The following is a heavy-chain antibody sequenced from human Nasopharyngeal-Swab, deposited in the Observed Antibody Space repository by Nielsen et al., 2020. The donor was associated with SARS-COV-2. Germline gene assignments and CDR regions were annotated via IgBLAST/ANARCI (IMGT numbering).Heavy chain of an antibody. Sequence: GESLKISCAASGFTFSSYAMSWVRQAPGKGLEWVAVISYDGSNKYYADSVKGRFTISRDNSKNTLYLQMNSLRAEDTAVYYCARDLDSWLDYWGQGTLVTVSS. CDR1: GFTFSSYA. CDR3: ARDLDSWLDY. J-gene: IGHJ4*02. CDR2: ISYDGSNK. D-gene: IGHD6-13*01. V-gene: IGHV3-30*03.